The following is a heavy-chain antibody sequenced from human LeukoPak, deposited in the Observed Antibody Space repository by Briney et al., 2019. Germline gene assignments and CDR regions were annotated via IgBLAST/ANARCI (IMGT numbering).Heavy chain of an antibody. V-gene: IGHV4-61*01. J-gene: IGHJ4*02. CDR2: IYNGVNT. CDR1: GASVSSASY. Sequence: SETLSLTCTVSGASVSSASYWTWIRPPPGKGVEWIAHIYNGVNTNYNPSLKSRVTISVDTSKNQFSLRLNSVTAADTAVYYCARGNPAFDYWGQGTLVTVSS. CDR3: ARGNPAFDY. D-gene: IGHD1-14*01.